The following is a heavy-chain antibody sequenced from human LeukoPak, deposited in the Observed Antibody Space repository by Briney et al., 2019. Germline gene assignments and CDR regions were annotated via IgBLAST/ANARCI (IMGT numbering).Heavy chain of an antibody. J-gene: IGHJ4*02. D-gene: IGHD3-22*01. CDR2: ISYDGSSK. V-gene: IGHV3-30-3*01. CDR3: ALPGYDSSGYYYFDY. CDR1: GFTFSSYA. Sequence: GRSLRLSCAASGFTFSSYAMHWVRQAPGKGLEWVAVISYDGSSKYYADSVKGRFTISRDNSKNTLYLQMNSLRAEDTAVYYCALPGYDSSGYYYFDYWGQGTLVTVSS.